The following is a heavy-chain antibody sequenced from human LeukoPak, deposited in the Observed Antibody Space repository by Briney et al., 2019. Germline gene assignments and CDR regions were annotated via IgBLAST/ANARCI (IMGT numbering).Heavy chain of an antibody. CDR1: GFTFSSYA. Sequence: GGSLRLSCAASGFTFSSYAMSWVRQAPGKGLEWVSGISGSGGSTYYADSVKGRFTISRDNSKNTLYLQMNSLRAEDTAVYYCAREPLWSGYYSVDYWGQGTLVTVSS. D-gene: IGHD3-3*01. CDR2: ISGSGGST. V-gene: IGHV3-23*01. J-gene: IGHJ4*02. CDR3: AREPLWSGYYSVDY.